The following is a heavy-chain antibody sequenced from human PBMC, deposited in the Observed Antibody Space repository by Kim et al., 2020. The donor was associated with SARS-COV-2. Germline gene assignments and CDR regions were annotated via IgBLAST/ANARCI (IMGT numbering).Heavy chain of an antibody. V-gene: IGHV4-4*02. J-gene: IGHJ4*02. CDR3: AMRGSWSSGSDY. D-gene: IGHD6-13*01. Sequence: NYNPSLKSRVTISVDKSKTQFSLKLSSVTAADTAVYYCAMRGSWSSGSDYWGQGTLVTVSS.